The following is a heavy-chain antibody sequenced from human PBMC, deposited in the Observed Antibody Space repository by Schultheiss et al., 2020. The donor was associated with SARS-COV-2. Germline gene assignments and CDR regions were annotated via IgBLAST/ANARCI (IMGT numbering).Heavy chain of an antibody. CDR2: ISYSGST. V-gene: IGHV4-59*12. J-gene: IGHJ6*02. CDR3: ARGRMTTWTNYYYNYDLDV. D-gene: IGHD4-17*01. Sequence: SETLSLTCTVSGGSISSYYWSWIRQPPGKGLEWIGYISYSGSTDYNPSLKSRATISVDTSKNKFSLKLTSVTAADTAVYYCARGRMTTWTNYYYNYDLDVWGQGTTVTVSS. CDR1: GGSISSYY.